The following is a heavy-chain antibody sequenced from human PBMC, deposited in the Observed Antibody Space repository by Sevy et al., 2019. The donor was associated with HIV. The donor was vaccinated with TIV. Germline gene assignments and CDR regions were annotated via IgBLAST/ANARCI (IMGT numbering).Heavy chain of an antibody. J-gene: IGHJ4*02. CDR1: GFTFSIIY. Sequence: GGSLRLSCAASGFTFSIIYMNWVRQSPGKGLEWVSTLSFGCGEINYADSVKGRFTISRDNSKSSVYLQMNNLRPEDTAVYYCAREGCTKPHDYWGQGTLVTV. CDR2: LSFGCGEI. V-gene: IGHV3-21*04. D-gene: IGHD2-8*01. CDR3: AREGCTKPHDY.